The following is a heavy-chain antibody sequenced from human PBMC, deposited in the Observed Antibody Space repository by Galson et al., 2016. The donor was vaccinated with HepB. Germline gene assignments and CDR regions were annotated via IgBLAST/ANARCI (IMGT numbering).Heavy chain of an antibody. CDR2: INPSGGST. D-gene: IGHD1-14*01. CDR1: EYTFANYY. V-gene: IGHV1-46*01. J-gene: IGHJ4*02. Sequence: SVPVSCKASEYTFANYYMHWVRQAPGQGLEWMAMINPSGGSTTYAQQFQGRVTMTRDPSTSTVDMALSSRRFEDTAFDYCARESMGEGYNPDYGGQGTLVTVSS. CDR3: ARESMGEGYNPDY.